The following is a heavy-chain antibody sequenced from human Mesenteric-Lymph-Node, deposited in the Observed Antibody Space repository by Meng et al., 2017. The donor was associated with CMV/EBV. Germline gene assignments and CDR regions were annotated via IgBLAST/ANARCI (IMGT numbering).Heavy chain of an antibody. J-gene: IGHJ4*02. V-gene: IGHV3-48*03. D-gene: IGHD3-10*01. CDR3: ATTWFGESIDY. CDR2: ISNRGSTM. CDR1: GFIFSSYE. Sequence: GGSLRLSCVASGFIFSSYEMSWVRQAPGKGLEWISYISNRGSTMYYADSVKGRFTISRDNAKNSLYLQMSSLRVEDTAVYYCATTWFGESIDYWGQGALVTVSS.